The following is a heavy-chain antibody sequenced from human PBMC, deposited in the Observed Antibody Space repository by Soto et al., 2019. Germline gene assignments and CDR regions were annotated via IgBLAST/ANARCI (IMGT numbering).Heavy chain of an antibody. CDR3: ARDLRSMVRGVINIAYFDY. CDR1: GGSISSYY. J-gene: IGHJ4*02. D-gene: IGHD3-10*01. V-gene: IGHV4-59*01. CDR2: IYYSGST. Sequence: TSETLSLTCAVSGGSISSYYRSWIRQPPGQGLEWIGYIYYSGSTNYNPSLKSRVTISVDTSKSQFSLKLSSVTAADTAVYYCARDLRSMVRGVINIAYFDYWGQGTLVTVSS.